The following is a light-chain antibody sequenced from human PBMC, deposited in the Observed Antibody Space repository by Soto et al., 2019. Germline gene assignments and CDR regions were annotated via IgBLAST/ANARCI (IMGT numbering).Light chain of an antibody. Sequence: DIQMTQSPSTLSASVGDRVSITCRASQNIDKWLAWYQQKPQKAPRLLIYKASSLESGVPSRFSGSGSGTEFTLTISSLQPDDFATYYCQQYNSYSRTFGQGTKVDIK. CDR2: KAS. V-gene: IGKV1-5*03. CDR1: QNIDKW. J-gene: IGKJ1*01. CDR3: QQYNSYSRT.